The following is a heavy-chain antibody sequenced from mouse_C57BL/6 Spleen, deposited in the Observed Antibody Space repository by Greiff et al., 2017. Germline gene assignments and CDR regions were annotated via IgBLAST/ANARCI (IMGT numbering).Heavy chain of an antibody. CDR3: ARWDYSNYEAWLAY. V-gene: IGHV1-55*01. J-gene: IGHJ3*01. D-gene: IGHD2-5*01. CDR2: IYPGSGST. Sequence: QVQLQQPGAELVKPGASVQMSCKASGYTFTSYWITWVKQRPGQGLEWIGDIYPGSGSTNYNEKFKSKATLTVDTSSSTAYMQLSSLTSEDSAVYYCARWDYSNYEAWLAYGGQGTLVTVSA. CDR1: GYTFTSYW.